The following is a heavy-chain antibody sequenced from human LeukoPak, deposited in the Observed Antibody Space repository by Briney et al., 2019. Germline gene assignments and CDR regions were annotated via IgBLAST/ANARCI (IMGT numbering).Heavy chain of an antibody. CDR2: INAYNGDT. J-gene: IGHJ4*02. V-gene: IGHV1-18*01. Sequence: ASVKVSCKASGFTFTRYGISWVRQAPGQGLGWMGWINAYNGDTKYAQKFQDRLTMTTDTSTSTAYMELRSLRSDDTAVYYCARDPSNTSGWYAWADYWGQGTLVTVSS. CDR1: GFTFTRYG. CDR3: ARDPSNTSGWYAWADY. D-gene: IGHD6-19*01.